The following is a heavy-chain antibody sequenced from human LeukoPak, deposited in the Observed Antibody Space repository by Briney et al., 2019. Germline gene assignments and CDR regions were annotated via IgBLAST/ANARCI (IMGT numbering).Heavy chain of an antibody. D-gene: IGHD6-19*01. CDR3: ARVQGSSIAVAGPTPSPFDY. CDR2: INHSGST. V-gene: IGHV4-34*01. Sequence: TPSETPSLTCAVYGGSFSGYYWSWIRQPPGKGLEWIGEINHSGSTNYNPSLKSRVTISVDTSKNQFSLKLSSVTAADTPVYYCARVQGSSIAVAGPTPSPFDYWGQGTLVTVSS. J-gene: IGHJ4*02. CDR1: GGSFSGYY.